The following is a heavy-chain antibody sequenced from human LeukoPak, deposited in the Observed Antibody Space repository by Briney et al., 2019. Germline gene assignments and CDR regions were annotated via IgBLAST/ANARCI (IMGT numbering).Heavy chain of an antibody. Sequence: TGGSLGLSCAAAGFTFSSYWMNWVRQAPGQGLEWVATIKQDGSEKYYVDSLKGRFTISRDNAKNSLYLQMNNLRADDTAVYYCATSRTLDHWGQGTLVIVSS. CDR2: IKQDGSEK. CDR1: GFTFSSYW. J-gene: IGHJ1*01. CDR3: ATSRTLDH. V-gene: IGHV3-7*05. D-gene: IGHD3-9*01.